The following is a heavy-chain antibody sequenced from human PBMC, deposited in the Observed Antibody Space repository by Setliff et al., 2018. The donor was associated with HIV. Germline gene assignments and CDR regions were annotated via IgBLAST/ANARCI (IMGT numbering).Heavy chain of an antibody. CDR3: ARAPPGIQNDAFDI. CDR1: GGSISSDNYY. Sequence: PSETLSLTCTVSGGSISSDNYYWTWIRQSAGKGLEWIGHIYTNGYTNYNPSLKSRVTISFDTSQNQFSLKLSSVTAAATAVFYCARAPPGIQNDAFDIWGQGAMVTVSS. V-gene: IGHV4-61*09. CDR2: IYTNGYT. J-gene: IGHJ3*02.